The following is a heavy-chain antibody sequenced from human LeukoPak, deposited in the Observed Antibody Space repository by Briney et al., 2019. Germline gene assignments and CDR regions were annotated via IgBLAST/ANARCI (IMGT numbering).Heavy chain of an antibody. CDR1: GYTFTDYY. D-gene: IGHD4-17*01. V-gene: IGHV1-2*02. Sequence: ASVRVSCKTSGYTFTDYYIHWLRQAPGQGPEWLGWINPKRGGTNNAQEFQDRLTMTRDTFTTTAHMDLTSLTSDDTAIYYCAKSRYDYGDFFFDYWGQGTLVTVSS. CDR3: AKSRYDYGDFFFDY. J-gene: IGHJ4*02. CDR2: INPKRGGT.